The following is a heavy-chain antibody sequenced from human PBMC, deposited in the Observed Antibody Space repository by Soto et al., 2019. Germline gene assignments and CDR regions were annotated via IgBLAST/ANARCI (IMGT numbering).Heavy chain of an antibody. J-gene: IGHJ4*02. CDR3: ARAERWLPDAY. CDR1: GFTFSSYS. V-gene: IGHV3-48*02. D-gene: IGHD4-17*01. CDR2: ISSSSSTI. Sequence: EVQLVESGGGLVQPGGSLRLSCAASGFTFSSYSMNWVRQAPGKGLEWVSYISSSSSTIYYADSVKGRFTISRDNAKNSLYLQINSLRDEDTAVYYCARAERWLPDAYWGQGTLVTVSS.